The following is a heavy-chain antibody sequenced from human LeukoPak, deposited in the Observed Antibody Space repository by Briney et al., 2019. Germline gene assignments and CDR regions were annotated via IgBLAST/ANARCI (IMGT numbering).Heavy chain of an antibody. CDR3: ASSQRITMVRGVSSLFDY. J-gene: IGHJ4*02. CDR1: GGSISSSSYY. V-gene: IGHV4-39*01. Sequence: SETLSLTCTVSGGSISSSSYYWGWIRQPPGKGLEWIGSIYYSGSTYYNPSLKSRVTISVDTSKNQFSLKLSSVTAADTAVYYCASSQRITMVRGVSSLFDYWGQGTLVTVSS. D-gene: IGHD3-10*01. CDR2: IYYSGST.